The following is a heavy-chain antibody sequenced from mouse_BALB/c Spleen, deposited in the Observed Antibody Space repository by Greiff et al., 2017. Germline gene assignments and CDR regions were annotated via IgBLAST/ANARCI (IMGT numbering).Heavy chain of an antibody. CDR2: IYPGDGDT. Sequence: VQLQQSGPELVKPGASVKISCKASGYAFSSSWMNWVKQRPGQGLEWIGRIYPGDGDTNYNGKFKGKATLTADKSSSTAYMQLSSLTSVDSAVYFCARSGLRRGPYFDYWGQGTTLTVSS. CDR3: ARSGLRRGPYFDY. J-gene: IGHJ2*01. CDR1: GYAFSSSW. D-gene: IGHD2-4*01. V-gene: IGHV1-82*01.